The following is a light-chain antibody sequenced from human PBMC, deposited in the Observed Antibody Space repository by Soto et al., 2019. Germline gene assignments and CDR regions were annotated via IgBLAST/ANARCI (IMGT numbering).Light chain of an antibody. V-gene: IGKV1-5*03. CDR3: QQHNRAPLT. Sequence: DIQMTQSPSTLYASVGDRVTITCRAIQSIGASLAWFQQKPGKAHNLLIYKASSLESGVRSRFSGNGSGTEITLPISTLQPDDFATYYCQQHNRAPLTFGGGTKVEIK. J-gene: IGKJ4*01. CDR1: QSIGAS. CDR2: KAS.